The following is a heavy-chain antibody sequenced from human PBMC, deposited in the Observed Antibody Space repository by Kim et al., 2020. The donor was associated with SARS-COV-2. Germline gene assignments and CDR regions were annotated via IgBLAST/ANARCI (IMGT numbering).Heavy chain of an antibody. V-gene: IGHV1-69*13. Sequence: ASVKVSCKASGGTFSSYAISWVRQAPGQGLEWMGGIIPIFGTANYAQKFQGRVTITADESTSTTYMELSSLRSEDTAVYYCASIVVVPNGAFDIWGQGTMVTVSS. D-gene: IGHD3-22*01. CDR2: IIPIFGTA. CDR1: GGTFSSYA. CDR3: ASIVVVPNGAFDI. J-gene: IGHJ3*02.